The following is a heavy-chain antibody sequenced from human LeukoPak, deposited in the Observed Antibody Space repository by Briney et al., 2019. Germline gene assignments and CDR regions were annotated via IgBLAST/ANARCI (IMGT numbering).Heavy chain of an antibody. CDR1: GFTFSSYS. V-gene: IGHV3-21*05. CDR2: ISSSSSYI. Sequence: GGSLRLSCAASGFTFSSYSMNWVRQAPGKGLEWVSYISSSSSYIYYADSVKGRFTISRDNAKNSLYLQMNSLRAEDTAVYYCARAVLMVSGGCGYWGQGTLVTVSS. CDR3: ARAVLMVSGGCGY. J-gene: IGHJ4*02. D-gene: IGHD2-8*01.